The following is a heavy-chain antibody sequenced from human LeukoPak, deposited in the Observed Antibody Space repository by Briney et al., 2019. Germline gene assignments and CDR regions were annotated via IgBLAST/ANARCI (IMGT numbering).Heavy chain of an antibody. J-gene: IGHJ4*02. CDR2: INPNSGGT. CDR3: ARADGYSSGWCDY. Sequence: APSVKVSCKASGYTFTGYYMHWVRQAPGQGLEWMGWINPNSGGTNYAQKFQGRVTMTRDTSISTAYMELSRLRSDDTAVYYCARADGYSSGWCDYWGQGTLVTVSS. D-gene: IGHD6-19*01. V-gene: IGHV1-2*02. CDR1: GYTFTGYY.